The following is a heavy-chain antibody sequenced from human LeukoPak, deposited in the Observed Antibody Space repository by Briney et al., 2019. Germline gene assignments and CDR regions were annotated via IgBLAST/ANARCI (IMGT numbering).Heavy chain of an antibody. D-gene: IGHD3-3*01. CDR3: ARASQKFSTPKITIFGVVTSTDYNWFDP. V-gene: IGHV4-39*07. Sequence: SETLSLTCNVSGGSISSSSYYWGWIRQPPGKGLEWIGSIYYSGSTYYNPSLKSRVTISVDTSKNQFSLKLSSVTAADTAVYYCARASQKFSTPKITIFGVVTSTDYNWFDPWGQGTLVTVSS. CDR1: GGSISSSSYY. CDR2: IYYSGST. J-gene: IGHJ5*02.